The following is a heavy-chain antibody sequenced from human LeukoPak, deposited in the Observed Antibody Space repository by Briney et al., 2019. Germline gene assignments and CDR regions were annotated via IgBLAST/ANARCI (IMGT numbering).Heavy chain of an antibody. D-gene: IGHD4-17*01. CDR3: AKDRPYGDYGRVFDY. Sequence: GSLRLSCAASAFSFSSYGMHWVRQAPGKGLEWVAFIPYDGSETYFADSVKGRFTISRDNSKNTLYLQMNSLRAEDTAVYYCAKDRPYGDYGRVFDYWGQGTLVTVSS. J-gene: IGHJ4*02. V-gene: IGHV3-30*02. CDR1: AFSFSSYG. CDR2: IPYDGSET.